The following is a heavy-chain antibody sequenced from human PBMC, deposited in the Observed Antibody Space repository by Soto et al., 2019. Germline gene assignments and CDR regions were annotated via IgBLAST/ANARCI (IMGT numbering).Heavy chain of an antibody. CDR3: AKGSDFWSGPPLYYYYYGRDG. CDR2: ISYDGSNK. V-gene: IGHV3-30*18. J-gene: IGHJ6*02. Sequence: PGGSLRLSCAASGFTFSSYGMHWVRQAPGKGLEWVAVISYDGSNKYYADSVKGRFTISRDNSKNTLYLQMNSLRAEDTAVYYCAKGSDFWSGPPLYYYYYGRDGWGQGTTVTV. D-gene: IGHD3-3*01. CDR1: GFTFSSYG.